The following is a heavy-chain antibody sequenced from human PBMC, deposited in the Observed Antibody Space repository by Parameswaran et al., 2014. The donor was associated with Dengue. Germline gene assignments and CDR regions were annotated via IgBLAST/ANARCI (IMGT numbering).Heavy chain of an antibody. D-gene: IGHD3-22*01. V-gene: IGHV3-7*01. CDR2: IKQDGGEE. Sequence: VRQMPGKGLEWVANIKQDGGEEYYVDSVKGRFTISRDNAKNSLYLQMNSLTAEDTAVYYCARDRTYYDNTGSRFDYWGQGTRVTVSS. J-gene: IGHJ4*02. CDR3: ARDRTYYDNTGSRFDY.